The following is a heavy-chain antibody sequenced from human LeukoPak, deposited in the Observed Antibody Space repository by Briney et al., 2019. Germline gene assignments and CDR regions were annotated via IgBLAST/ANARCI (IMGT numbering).Heavy chain of an antibody. V-gene: IGHV1-18*01. CDR2: ISTYNGNT. D-gene: IGHD4-17*01. CDR3: ARDSGYGDYVGNP. Sequence: ASVKVSCKASGYTFTTYGISWVRQAPGQGLEWMGWISTYNGNTNYAQKLQDRVTMTTDTSTSTAYMELRSLRSDDTAVYYCARDSGYGDYVGNPWGQGTLVTVSS. J-gene: IGHJ5*02. CDR1: GYTFTTYG.